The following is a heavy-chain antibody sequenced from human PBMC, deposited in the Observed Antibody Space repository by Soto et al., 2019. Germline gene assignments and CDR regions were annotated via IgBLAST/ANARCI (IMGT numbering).Heavy chain of an antibody. CDR1: GFTFSDYY. D-gene: IGHD2-21*01. J-gene: IGHJ6*03. CDR3: ARGGYCGGDCYSGAYYYYMDV. V-gene: IGHV3-11*01. CDR2: ISSKGSTI. Sequence: QVQLVESGGGLVKPGGSLRLSCAASGFTFSDYYMSWIRQAPGKGLGGVAYISSKGSTIYYADSVKGRFTISRDNAKNSVNLQMNSLMAEDTAVYYCARGGYCGGDCYSGAYYYYMDVWGKGTTVTVSS.